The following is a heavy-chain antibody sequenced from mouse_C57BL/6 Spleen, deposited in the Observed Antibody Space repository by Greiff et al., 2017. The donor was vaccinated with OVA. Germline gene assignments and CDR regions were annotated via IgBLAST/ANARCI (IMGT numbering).Heavy chain of an antibody. D-gene: IGHD3-3*01. CDR3: ARWGRGPMDY. J-gene: IGHJ4*01. V-gene: IGHV1-61*01. Sequence: QVQLQQPGAELVRPGSSVKPSCKASGYTFTSYWMDWVKQRPGQGLEWIGNIYPSDSETHYNQKFKDKATLTVDKSSSTAYMQLSSLTSEDSAVYYCARWGRGPMDYWGQGTSVTVSS. CDR1: GYTFTSYW. CDR2: IYPSDSET.